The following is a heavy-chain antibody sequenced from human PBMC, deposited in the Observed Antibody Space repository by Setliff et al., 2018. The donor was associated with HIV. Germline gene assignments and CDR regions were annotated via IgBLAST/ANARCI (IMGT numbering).Heavy chain of an antibody. CDR1: GFTFSTYS. Sequence: GGSLRLSCEASGFTFSTYSMNWVRQAPGKGREWVSSISSSSRSKYYAYSVRGRFTISRDNAKNSLYLQMNSLTAEDTAVYYCARDVSWRVRTYIDYWGQGALVTVSS. CDR3: ARDVSWRVRTYIDY. D-gene: IGHD3-3*01. J-gene: IGHJ4*02. V-gene: IGHV3-21*01. CDR2: ISSSSRSK.